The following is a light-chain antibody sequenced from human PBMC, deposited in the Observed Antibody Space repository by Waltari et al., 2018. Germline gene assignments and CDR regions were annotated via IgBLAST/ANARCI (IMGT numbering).Light chain of an antibody. Sequence: QSALTQPASVSGSPGQSITISCTGTSSNVGGYTLVSWYQQHPSKAPQLIISDVNKRPPGISHRFSGSKSGNTASLTISGLQADDESDYYCCSYAGDSTLIFGGGTKLTVL. CDR1: SSNVGGYTL. J-gene: IGLJ2*01. CDR2: DVN. CDR3: CSYAGDSTLI. V-gene: IGLV2-23*02.